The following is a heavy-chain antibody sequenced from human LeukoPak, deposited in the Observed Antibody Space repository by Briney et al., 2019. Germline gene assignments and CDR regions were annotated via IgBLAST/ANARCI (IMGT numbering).Heavy chain of an antibody. CDR3: ARDSGSYTRLFDY. CDR2: ISSGGST. J-gene: IGHJ4*02. CDR1: GFTVSSNY. V-gene: IGHV3-53*01. Sequence: GGSLRLSCAASGFTVSSNYMSWVRQAPGKGLEWVSVISSGGSTYYADSVKGRFTISRDNAKNSLYLQMNSLRAEDTAVYYCARDSGSYTRLFDYWGQGTLVTVSS. D-gene: IGHD1-26*01.